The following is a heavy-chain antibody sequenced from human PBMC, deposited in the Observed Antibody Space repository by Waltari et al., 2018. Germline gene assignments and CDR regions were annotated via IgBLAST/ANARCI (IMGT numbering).Heavy chain of an antibody. Sequence: QVQLQESGPGLVKPSETLSLTCAVSGYSISSGYYWGWIRQPPGKGLEWIGSIYHSGSTDCNPSRKGRVTISVDTAKNQFSLKLSSVTAADTAVYYCARVSYYDFWSGYYWDAFDIWGQGTMVTVSS. CDR2: IYHSGST. J-gene: IGHJ3*02. CDR1: GYSISSGYY. V-gene: IGHV4-38-2*01. CDR3: ARVSYYDFWSGYYWDAFDI. D-gene: IGHD3-3*01.